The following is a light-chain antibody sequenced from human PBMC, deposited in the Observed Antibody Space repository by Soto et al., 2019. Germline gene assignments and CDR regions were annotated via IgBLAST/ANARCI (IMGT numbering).Light chain of an antibody. J-gene: IGLJ2*01. Sequence: QSVLTQPTSVSAAPGQKVTISCSGSSSNIGNNYVSWYQQLPGTAPKLLIYDNNKRPSGIPDRFSGSKSGTSATLGITGLQTGHEADYYCGTWDSSLSAVVFGGGTKLTVL. V-gene: IGLV1-51*01. CDR3: GTWDSSLSAVV. CDR2: DNN. CDR1: SSNIGNNY.